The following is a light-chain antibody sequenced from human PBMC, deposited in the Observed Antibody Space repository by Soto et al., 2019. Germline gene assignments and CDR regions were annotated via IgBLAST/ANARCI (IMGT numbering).Light chain of an antibody. CDR2: DAS. CDR1: QGVSSY. J-gene: IGKJ5*01. Sequence: EIVLTKYPATLSLSPGERATLSCMGSQGVSSYLAWYQQKPGQAPRLLIYDASSRATGIPARFSGSGSGTDFTLTISSLEPEDFAVYYCQQLSNLLPITFCQGGLLETK. CDR3: QQLSNLLPIT. V-gene: IGKV3-11*01.